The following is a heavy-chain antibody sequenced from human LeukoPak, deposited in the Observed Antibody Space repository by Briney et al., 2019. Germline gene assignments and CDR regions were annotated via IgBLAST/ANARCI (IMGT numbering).Heavy chain of an antibody. CDR2: ISRSGSTI. J-gene: IGHJ4*02. CDR3: ASGYDLPY. D-gene: IGHD5-12*01. CDR1: TFTFSSYE. V-gene: IGHV3-48*03. Sequence: PGGSLRLSCAASTFTFSSYEMNRVRQAPGKGLEWISYISRSGSTIYYADSVKGRFTISRDNAKNSLYLQMNSLRAEDTAVYYCASGYDLPYWGQGTLVTVSS.